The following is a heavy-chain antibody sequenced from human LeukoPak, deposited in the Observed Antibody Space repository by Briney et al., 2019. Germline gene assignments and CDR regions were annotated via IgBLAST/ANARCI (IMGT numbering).Heavy chain of an antibody. D-gene: IGHD6-19*01. CDR2: ISSSGSTI. V-gene: IGHV3-11*01. CDR1: GFTFSDYY. Sequence: GGSLRLSCAASGFTFSDYYMSWIRQAPGKGLEWVSYISSSGSTIYYADSVKGRFTISRDNAKNSLYLQMNSLRAEDTAVYYCARAPSFREQWLVNSWSVLNLWGRGTLVTVSS. CDR3: ARAPSFREQWLVNSWSVLNL. J-gene: IGHJ2*01.